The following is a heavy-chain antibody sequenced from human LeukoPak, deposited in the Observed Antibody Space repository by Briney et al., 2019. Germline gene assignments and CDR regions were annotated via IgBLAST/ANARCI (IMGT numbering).Heavy chain of an antibody. D-gene: IGHD6-13*01. V-gene: IGHV3-43*02. CDR1: GFTFDDYA. Sequence: GGSMRLSCAASGFTFDDYAMHWVRQAPGKGLEWVSLISGDGRSTYYADSVKGRFTISRDNSKNSLYLQMNSLRTEDTALYYCAKASIGYSSSWYVYSNYYYYMDVWGKGTTVTVSS. CDR2: ISGDGRST. J-gene: IGHJ6*03. CDR3: AKASIGYSSSWYVYSNYYYYMDV.